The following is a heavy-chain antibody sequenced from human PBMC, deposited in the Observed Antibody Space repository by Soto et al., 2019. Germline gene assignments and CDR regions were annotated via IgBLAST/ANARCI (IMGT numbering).Heavy chain of an antibody. D-gene: IGHD6-13*01. J-gene: IGHJ4*02. CDR2: ISWNSGSI. Sequence: EVQLVESGGGLVPPGRSLRLSCAASGFTFDDYAMHWVRQAPGKGLEWVSGISWNSGSIGYADSVKGRFTISRDNAKNSLYLQMNSLRAEDTALYYCAKDSWSSSSWGIDYWGQGTLVTVSS. CDR3: AKDSWSSSSWGIDY. CDR1: GFTFDDYA. V-gene: IGHV3-9*01.